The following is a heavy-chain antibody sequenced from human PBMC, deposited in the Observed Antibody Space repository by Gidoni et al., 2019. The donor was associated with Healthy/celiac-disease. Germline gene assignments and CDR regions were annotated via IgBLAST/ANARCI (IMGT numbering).Heavy chain of an antibody. Sequence: EVQLVESGGGWVKPGRSLRRSCTASGFTFGDYAMSWFRHAPGKGLEWVGFIRSKAYGGTTEYAASVKGRFTISRDDSKSIAYLQMNSLKTEDTAVYYCTSGACSSTSCSNWFDPWGQGTLVTVSS. D-gene: IGHD2-2*01. J-gene: IGHJ5*02. CDR2: IRSKAYGGTT. CDR3: TSGACSSTSCSNWFDP. CDR1: GFTFGDYA. V-gene: IGHV3-49*05.